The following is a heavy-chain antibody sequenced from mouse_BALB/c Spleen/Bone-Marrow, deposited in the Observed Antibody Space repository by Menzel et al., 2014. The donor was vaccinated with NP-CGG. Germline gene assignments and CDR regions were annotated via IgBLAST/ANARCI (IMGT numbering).Heavy chain of an antibody. CDR1: GFTFSSYT. CDR2: ISNGGGST. V-gene: IGHV5-12-2*01. D-gene: IGHD3-3*01. J-gene: IGHJ3*01. Sequence: EVKVVESGGGLVQPGGSLKLSCAASGFTFSSYTMSWVRQTPEKRLEWVAYISNGGGSTYYPDTVKGRFTISRDNAKNTLYLQMSGLKSEDTAMYYCARRAGAYWGQGTLVTVSA. CDR3: ARRAGAY.